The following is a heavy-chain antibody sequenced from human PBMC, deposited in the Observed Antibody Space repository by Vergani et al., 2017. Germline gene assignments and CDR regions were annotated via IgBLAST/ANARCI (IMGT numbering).Heavy chain of an antibody. J-gene: IGHJ4*02. D-gene: IGHD3-3*01. CDR1: GGSISSGGYY. V-gene: IGHV4-31*03. CDR3: ARATGILRFLEWLSADYFDY. Sequence: QVQLQESGPGLVKPSQTLSLTCTVSGGSISSGGYYWSWIRQHPGKGLEWIGYIYYSGSTYYNPSLKSRVTISVETSKNQFSLKLSSVTAADTAVYYCARATGILRFLEWLSADYFDYWGQGTLVTVSS. CDR2: IYYSGST.